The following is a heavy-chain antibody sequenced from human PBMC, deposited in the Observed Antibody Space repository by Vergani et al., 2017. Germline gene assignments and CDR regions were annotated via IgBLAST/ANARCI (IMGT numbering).Heavy chain of an antibody. J-gene: IGHJ6*03. Sequence: QVTLKESGPALVKPTQTLTLTCTFSGFSLSTSGMRVSWIRQHPGKALEWLARIDWDDDKFYSTALKTRLTISKDTSKNQVFLTMTNMDPVDTATYYCAHSGYCSSTSCYDPSGDYYYYYMDVWGKGTTVTVSS. D-gene: IGHD2-2*01. CDR3: AHSGYCSSTSCYDPSGDYYYYYMDV. CDR2: IDWDDDK. CDR1: GFSLSTSGMR. V-gene: IGHV2-70*04.